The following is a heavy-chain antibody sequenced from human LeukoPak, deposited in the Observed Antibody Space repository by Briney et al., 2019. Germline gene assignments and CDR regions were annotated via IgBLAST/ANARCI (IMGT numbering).Heavy chain of an antibody. CDR1: GFTFSSYS. V-gene: IGHV3-21*01. D-gene: IGHD4-23*01. Sequence: GGSLRLSCAASGFTFSSYSMNWLRQAPGKGLEWVSSISSSSSYIYYADSVKGRFTISRDNAKNSLCLQMNSLRAEDTAVYYCARDPTTVVTTDAFDIWGQGTMVTVSS. CDR2: ISSSSSYI. J-gene: IGHJ3*02. CDR3: ARDPTTVVTTDAFDI.